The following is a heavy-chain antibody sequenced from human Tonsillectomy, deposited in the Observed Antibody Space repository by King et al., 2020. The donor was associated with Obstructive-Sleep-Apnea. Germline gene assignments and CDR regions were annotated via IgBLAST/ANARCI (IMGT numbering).Heavy chain of an antibody. CDR3: ARASGNNWDDAFDV. J-gene: IGHJ3*01. CDR1: GFSFSSYA. CDR2: RSYDQSNK. Sequence: GQMGGSGGGVVQPGRSLRLSCAASGFSFSSYAMHWVRQAPGKGLEWVAIRSYDQSNKYYADSVKGRFTISRDNSKSTLYLQMNSLRAEDTAVYYCARASGNNWDDAFDVWGHGTMVTVSS. V-gene: IGHV3-30-3*01. D-gene: IGHD1-1*01.